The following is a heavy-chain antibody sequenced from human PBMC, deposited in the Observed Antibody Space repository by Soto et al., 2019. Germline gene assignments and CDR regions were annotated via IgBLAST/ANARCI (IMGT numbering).Heavy chain of an antibody. CDR3: ARGGTIFGVVTYYFDY. CDR1: GYTFTSYY. J-gene: IGHJ4*02. Sequence: QVQLVQSGAEVKKPVASVKVSCKASGYTFTSYYMHWVRQAPGQGLEWMGIINPSGGSTSYAQKFQGRVTMTRDTSTSTVYMELSSLRSEDTAVYYCARGGTIFGVVTYYFDYWGQGTLVTVS. D-gene: IGHD3-3*01. V-gene: IGHV1-46*01. CDR2: INPSGGST.